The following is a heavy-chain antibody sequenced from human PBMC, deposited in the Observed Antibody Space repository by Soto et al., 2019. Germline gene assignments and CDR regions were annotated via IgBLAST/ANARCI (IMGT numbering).Heavy chain of an antibody. Sequence: PGGSLRLSCAASGFTFSSYGMHWVRQAPGKGLEWVAVIWYDGSSKYYADSVKGRFTISRDNSKNTLYLQMNSLRAEDTAVYYCARESATRGIVLMVYADYYYGMAVWGQGTTVTVSS. CDR2: IWYDGSSK. J-gene: IGHJ6*02. CDR3: ARESATRGIVLMVYADYYYGMAV. CDR1: GFTFSSYG. D-gene: IGHD2-8*01. V-gene: IGHV3-33*01.